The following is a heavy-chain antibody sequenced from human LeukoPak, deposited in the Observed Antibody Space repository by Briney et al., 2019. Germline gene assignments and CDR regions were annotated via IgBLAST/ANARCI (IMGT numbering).Heavy chain of an antibody. V-gene: IGHV3-9*01. CDR1: GFTFADYA. CDR3: AKGRYCGGDCYSYYGMDV. CDR2: ISWNSGSI. J-gene: IGHJ6*02. D-gene: IGHD2-21*02. Sequence: GRSLRLSCAASGFTFADYAMHWVRQAPGKGLEWVSGISWNSGSIGYADSVKGRFTISRDNAKNSLYLQMNSLRAEDTALYYCAKGRYCGGDCYSYYGMDVWGQGTTVTVSS.